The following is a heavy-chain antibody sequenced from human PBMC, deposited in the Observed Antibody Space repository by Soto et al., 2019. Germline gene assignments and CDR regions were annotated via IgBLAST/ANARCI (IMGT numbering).Heavy chain of an antibody. D-gene: IGHD2-2*02. CDR2: IYYSGST. V-gene: IGHV4-39*01. J-gene: IGHJ5*02. CDR1: VGSISSSSYY. CDR3: ARHWAGYCSSTSCYKFDP. Sequence: LSLTCTVSVGSISSSSYYWGWIRQPPGKVLEWIGSIYYSGSTYYNPSLKSRVTISVDTSKNQLSLRLSSVTAADTAVYYCARHWAGYCSSTSCYKFDPWGLGTLVTVSS.